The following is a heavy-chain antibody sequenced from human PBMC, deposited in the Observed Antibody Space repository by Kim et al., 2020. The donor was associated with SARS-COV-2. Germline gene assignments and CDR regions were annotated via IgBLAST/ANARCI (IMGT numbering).Heavy chain of an antibody. Sequence: SETLSLTCAVYGGSFSGYYWSWIRQPPGKGLEWIGEINHSGSTNYNPSLKSRVTISVDTSKNQFSLKLSSVTAADTAVYYCARGFYGSGSSRPYYYGMDVWGQGTTVTVSS. J-gene: IGHJ6*02. CDR2: INHSGST. V-gene: IGHV4-34*01. CDR3: ARGFYGSGSSRPYYYGMDV. CDR1: GGSFSGYY. D-gene: IGHD3-10*01.